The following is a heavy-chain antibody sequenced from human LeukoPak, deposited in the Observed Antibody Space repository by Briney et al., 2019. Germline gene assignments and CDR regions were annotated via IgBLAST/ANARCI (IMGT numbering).Heavy chain of an antibody. V-gene: IGHV3-21*01. CDR3: LIQMTYGELSYPDF. J-gene: IGHJ4*02. CDR1: GFTLSSLA. Sequence: GGSLRLSRAARGFTLSSLAMHWVRQAPGKGLEWVSSIGTRSDTKYYADSVMGQFTISRDSAMNSLSLQINSPRAEDTAVYYCLIQMTYGELSYPDFRGQGTLVTVSS. CDR2: IGTRSDTK. D-gene: IGHD3-16*02.